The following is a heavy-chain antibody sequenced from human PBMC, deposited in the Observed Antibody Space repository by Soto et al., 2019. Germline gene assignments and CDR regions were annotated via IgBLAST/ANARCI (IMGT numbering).Heavy chain of an antibody. CDR1: GYTFTSYG. CDR2: INAGNGNT. J-gene: IGHJ6*02. CDR3: TRDPNDSSAYYHHYYYGMDV. D-gene: IGHD3-22*01. V-gene: IGHV1-3*01. Sequence: QIQLMQSGAEVKKPGASVKVSCKASGYTFTSYGIHWVRQAPGQRLEWTGWINAGNGNTKYSEKFQGRVTITRDTSASTAYLELSSLRSEYTAVYCCTRDPNDSSAYYHHYYYGMDVWGQGTTVTVSS.